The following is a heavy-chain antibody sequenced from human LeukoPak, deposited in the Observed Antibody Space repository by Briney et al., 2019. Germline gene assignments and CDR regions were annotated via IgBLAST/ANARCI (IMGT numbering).Heavy chain of an antibody. Sequence: GGSLRLSCAASGFTFSSYAMSWVRQAPGKGLEWVSGLSGSGGSTFYADSVKGRFTISRDNSKNTLFLQMDSLRAEDTAVYFCAKVSSLGYSSGWYYFDYWGQGTLVTVSS. V-gene: IGHV3-23*01. D-gene: IGHD6-19*01. CDR2: LSGSGGST. CDR1: GFTFSSYA. CDR3: AKVSSLGYSSGWYYFDY. J-gene: IGHJ4*02.